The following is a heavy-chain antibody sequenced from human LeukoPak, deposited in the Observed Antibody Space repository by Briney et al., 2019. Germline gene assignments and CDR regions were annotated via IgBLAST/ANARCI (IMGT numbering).Heavy chain of an antibody. Sequence: ASVKVSCKASGYPFTAYYMHWVRQAPGQGLEWMGWINPNSGGTKYAQKFQGRVTMTRDTSISTAYMELSRLTSDDTAVYYCARDNRYCSGGSCYVYWGQGTLVTVSS. V-gene: IGHV1-2*02. CDR3: ARDNRYCSGGSCYVY. CDR1: GYPFTAYY. CDR2: INPNSGGT. J-gene: IGHJ4*02. D-gene: IGHD2-15*01.